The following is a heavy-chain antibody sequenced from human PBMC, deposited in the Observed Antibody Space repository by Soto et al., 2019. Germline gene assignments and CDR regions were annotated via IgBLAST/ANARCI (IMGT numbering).Heavy chain of an antibody. CDR2: INPSGGST. D-gene: IGHD6-13*01. J-gene: IGHJ6*02. CDR3: ARDKASSWSTHYYYYGMDV. Sequence: ASVKVSCKASGYTFTSYYMHWVRQAPGQGLEWMGIINPSGGSTSYAQKFQGRVTMTRDTSTSTVYMELSSLRSEDTAVYYCARDKASSWSTHYYYYGMDVWGQGTTVTV. V-gene: IGHV1-46*01. CDR1: GYTFTSYY.